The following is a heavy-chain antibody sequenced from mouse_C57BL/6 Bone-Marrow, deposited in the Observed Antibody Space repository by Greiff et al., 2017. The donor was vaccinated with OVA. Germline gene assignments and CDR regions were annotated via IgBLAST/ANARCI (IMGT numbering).Heavy chain of an antibody. D-gene: IGHD1-1*01. CDR1: GFSLTSYA. V-gene: IGHV2-9-1*01. J-gene: IGHJ2*01. CDR3: AKFITTVVYYFDY. Sequence: QVQLQQSGPGLVAPSQSLSITCTVSGFSLTSYAISWVRQPPGKGLEWLGVIWTGGGTNYNSALKSRLSISKDNSKSQVFLKMNSLQTDDTARYYCAKFITTVVYYFDYWGQGTTLTVSS. CDR2: IWTGGGT.